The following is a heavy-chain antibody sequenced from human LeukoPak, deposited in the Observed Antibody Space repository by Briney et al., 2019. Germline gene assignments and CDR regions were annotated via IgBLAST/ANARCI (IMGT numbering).Heavy chain of an antibody. CDR3: TRLEMAIDY. D-gene: IGHD5-24*01. J-gene: IGHJ4*02. CDR1: GFTFSGSA. Sequence: GGSLRLSCAASGFTFSGSAMHWVRQASGKGLEWVGRIRSKANSYATAYAASVKGRFTISRDDSKNTAYLQMNSLITEDTAVYYCTRLEMAIDYWGQGTLVTVSS. CDR2: IRSKANSYAT. V-gene: IGHV3-73*01.